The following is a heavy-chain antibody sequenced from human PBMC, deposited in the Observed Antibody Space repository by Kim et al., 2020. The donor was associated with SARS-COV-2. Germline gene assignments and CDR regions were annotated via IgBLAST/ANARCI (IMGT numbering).Heavy chain of an antibody. V-gene: IGHV4-59*09. CDR3: ARGSSLTIFGVVGWFDP. Sequence: LTSRVTMSVDTSKNQFSLKLSSVTAADAAVYYCARGSSLTIFGVVGWFDPWGQGTLVTVSS. D-gene: IGHD3-3*01. J-gene: IGHJ5*02.